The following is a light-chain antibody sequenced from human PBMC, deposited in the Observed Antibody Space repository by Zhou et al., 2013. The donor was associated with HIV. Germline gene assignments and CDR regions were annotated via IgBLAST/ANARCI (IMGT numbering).Light chain of an antibody. CDR1: QDISNY. CDR3: QKYNSAPPFT. J-gene: IGKJ3*01. CDR2: DAA. V-gene: IGKV1-33*01. Sequence: DIQMTQSPSSLSASVGDRVTITCQASQDISNYLNWYQQKPGKAPKLLIYDAANLETGVPSRFSGSGSGTDFTLTISSLQPEDVATYYCQKYNSAPPFTFGPGTKVDIK.